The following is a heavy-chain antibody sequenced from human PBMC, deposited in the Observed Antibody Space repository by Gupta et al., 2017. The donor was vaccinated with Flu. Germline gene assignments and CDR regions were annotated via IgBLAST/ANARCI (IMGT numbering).Heavy chain of an antibody. CDR3: ARDKIVVGEAATSHAFDI. V-gene: IGHV3-7*01. Sequence: SWVRQAPGKGLEWVANIKQDGSENYYVDSVKCRGSISRDNAKNSLVWQIHILRAEDTAVYDCARDKIVVGEAATSHAFDIWGQGTLVTVSS. CDR2: IKQDGSEN. J-gene: IGHJ3*02. D-gene: IGHD2-15*01.